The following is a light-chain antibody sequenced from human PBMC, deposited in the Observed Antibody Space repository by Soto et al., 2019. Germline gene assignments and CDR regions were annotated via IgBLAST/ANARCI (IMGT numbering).Light chain of an antibody. V-gene: IGKV3-11*01. CDR2: DAS. CDR3: QQRSNWPRT. Sequence: EIVLTQSPSTLSLSAGERPTLSSQASQSVSSYLAWYQQKPGQAPRILIYDASNRATGIPARFSGSGYGTDFNLTISSLEPEDFAVYYCQQRSNWPRTFGQGTKVDIK. CDR1: QSVSSY. J-gene: IGKJ1*01.